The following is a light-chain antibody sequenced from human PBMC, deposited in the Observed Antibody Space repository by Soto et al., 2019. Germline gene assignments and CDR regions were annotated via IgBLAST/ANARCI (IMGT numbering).Light chain of an antibody. CDR3: QQYNNYPWT. CDR1: QSLSSW. V-gene: IGKV1-5*03. CDR2: KAS. Sequence: DIQMTQSPSTLSASVGDRVTITCRASQSLSSWLAWYQQKPGKAPKLLLYKASSLQSGVPSRFSGSGSETEFTLTISSLQPGDFATYYCQQYNNYPWTFGQGTKVEIK. J-gene: IGKJ1*01.